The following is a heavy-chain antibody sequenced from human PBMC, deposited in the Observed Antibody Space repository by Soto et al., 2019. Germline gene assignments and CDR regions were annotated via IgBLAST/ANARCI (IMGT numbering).Heavy chain of an antibody. J-gene: IGHJ4*02. CDR2: ISASGKST. V-gene: IGHV3-23*01. CDR3: AKDVAATL. CDR1: GFTFSNFA. Sequence: VGSLRLSCAASGFTFSNFALNWVRQAPGKGLEWVSTISASGKSTYYADSVRGRFTISRDNSGNMLFLQMNGLGADDAAVYYCAKDVAATLWGQGALVTVSS. D-gene: IGHD6-13*01.